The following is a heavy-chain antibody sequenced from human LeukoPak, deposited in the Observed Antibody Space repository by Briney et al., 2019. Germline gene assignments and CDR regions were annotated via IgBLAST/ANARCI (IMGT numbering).Heavy chain of an antibody. V-gene: IGHV4-34*01. Sequence: PSETLSLTCAVYGGSFSGYYWSWIRQPPGKGLEWIGEINNSGSTNYNPSLKSRVTISVDTSKNQFSLALSSVTAADTAVYYCARLGEENTIFGVVITYYMDVWGKGTTVTVSS. CDR3: ARLGEENTIFGVVITYYMDV. CDR1: GGSFSGYY. D-gene: IGHD3-3*01. J-gene: IGHJ6*03. CDR2: INNSGST.